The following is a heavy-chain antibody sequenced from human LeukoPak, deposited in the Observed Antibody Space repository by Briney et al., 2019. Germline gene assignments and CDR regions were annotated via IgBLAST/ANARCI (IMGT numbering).Heavy chain of an antibody. CDR1: GFNFRDYY. CDR3: ARGRDGYKY. D-gene: IGHD5-24*01. CDR2: ITASGRST. Sequence: GGSLRLSCTVSGFNFRDYYMSWIRQAPGMGLEWVSYITASGRSTYVADSLKDRFTISRDNANKSLYLHMTDLRVEDTATYFCARGRDGYKYWCLGTLVTVSS. J-gene: IGHJ4*02. V-gene: IGHV3-11*01.